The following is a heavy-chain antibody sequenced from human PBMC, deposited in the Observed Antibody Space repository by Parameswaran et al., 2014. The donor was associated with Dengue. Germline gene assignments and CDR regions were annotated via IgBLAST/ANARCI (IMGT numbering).Heavy chain of an antibody. CDR3: ARVIAARPYYYYGMDV. V-gene: IGHV1-69*01. CDR2: IIPIFGTA. J-gene: IGHJ6*02. Sequence: VRQAPGKGLEWMGGIIPIFGTANYAQKFQGRVTITADESTSTAYMELSSLRSEDTAVYYCARVIAARPYYYYGMDVWGQGTTVTVSS. D-gene: IGHD6-6*01.